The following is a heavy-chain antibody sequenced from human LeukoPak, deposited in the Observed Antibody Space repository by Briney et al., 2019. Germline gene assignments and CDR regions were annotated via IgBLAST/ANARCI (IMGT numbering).Heavy chain of an antibody. Sequence: GGSLRPSCAASGFTFSSYSMNWVRQAPGKGLEWVSSISSSSSYIYYADSVKGRFTISRDNAKNSLYLQMNSLRAEDTAVYYCARDLGGRPSYDSSGYYFANWFDPWGQGTLVTVSS. CDR2: ISSSSSYI. CDR1: GFTFSSYS. V-gene: IGHV3-21*01. D-gene: IGHD3-22*01. J-gene: IGHJ5*02. CDR3: ARDLGGRPSYDSSGYYFANWFDP.